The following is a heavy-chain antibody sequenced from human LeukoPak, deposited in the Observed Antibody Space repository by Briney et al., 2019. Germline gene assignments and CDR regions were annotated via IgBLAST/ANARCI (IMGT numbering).Heavy chain of an antibody. Sequence: KASETLSLTCTVSGGSISSSSYYWGWIRQPPGKGLEWIGSIYYSGSTYYNPSLKSRVTISVDTSKNQFSLKLSFVTAADTAVYYCARGIAIGYCSGGSCYPFDYWGQGTLVTVSS. J-gene: IGHJ4*02. CDR3: ARGIAIGYCSGGSCYPFDY. D-gene: IGHD2-15*01. CDR2: IYYSGST. V-gene: IGHV4-39*01. CDR1: GGSISSSSYY.